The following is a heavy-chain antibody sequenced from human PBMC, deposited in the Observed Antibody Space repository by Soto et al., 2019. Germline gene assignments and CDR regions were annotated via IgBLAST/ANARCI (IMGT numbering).Heavy chain of an antibody. D-gene: IGHD2-21*01. CDR1: GASISSYY. CDR2: ISYSGNP. J-gene: IGHJ4*02. CDR3: ARHYSADPFDY. Sequence: SETLSLTCTVSGASISSYYWSWIRPPPGKGLEWIGHISYSGNPDYNPSLNSRVTISVDTSKNQFSLKLTSVTAADTAVYYCARHYSADPFDYWGQGTLVTVSS. V-gene: IGHV4-59*08.